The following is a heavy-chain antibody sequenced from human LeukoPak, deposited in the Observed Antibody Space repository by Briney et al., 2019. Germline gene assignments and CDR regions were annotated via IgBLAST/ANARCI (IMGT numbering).Heavy chain of an antibody. V-gene: IGHV4-34*01. D-gene: IGHD2/OR15-2a*01. CDR3: ARGRILYRLMLAVAYYFDY. CDR2: INHSGST. CDR1: GGSISSYY. J-gene: IGHJ4*02. Sequence: PSETLSLTCTVSGGSISSYYWSWIRQPAGKGLEWIGEINHSGSTNYNPSLKSRVTISVDTSKNQFSLKLSSVTAADTAVYYCARGRILYRLMLAVAYYFDYWGQGTLVTVSS.